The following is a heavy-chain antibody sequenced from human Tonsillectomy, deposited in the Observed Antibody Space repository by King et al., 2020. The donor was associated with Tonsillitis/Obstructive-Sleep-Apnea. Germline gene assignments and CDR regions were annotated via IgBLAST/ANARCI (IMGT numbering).Heavy chain of an antibody. Sequence: VQLQESGPGLVKPSGTLSLTCAVSGGSISSPNWWSWFRQPPGKGLEWIGEIYHIWTTNYNPSLPSRVTISVDQSKNHFSLKLNSVTAADTAVYYCARVEGSGSYSPFDSWGRGTLVTVSS. D-gene: IGHD3-10*01. V-gene: IGHV4-4*02. CDR1: GGSISSPNW. CDR2: IYHIWTT. J-gene: IGHJ4*02. CDR3: ARVEGSGSYSPFDS.